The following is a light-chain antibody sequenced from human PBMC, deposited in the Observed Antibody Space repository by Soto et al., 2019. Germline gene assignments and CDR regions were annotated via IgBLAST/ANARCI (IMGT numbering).Light chain of an antibody. J-gene: IGLJ1*01. Sequence: QSVLTQPASVSGSPGQSIPISCTGTSSDVGSYNLVSWYQQHPGKAPKLMIYEVSKRPSGVSNRFSGSKSGNTASLTISGLQAEDEADYYCCSYAGSSTFYVFGTGTEVTVL. CDR1: SSDVGSYNL. CDR3: CSYAGSSTFYV. V-gene: IGLV2-23*02. CDR2: EVS.